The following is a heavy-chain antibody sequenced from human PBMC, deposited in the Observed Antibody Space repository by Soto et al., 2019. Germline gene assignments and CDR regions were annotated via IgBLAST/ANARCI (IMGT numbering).Heavy chain of an antibody. J-gene: IGHJ4*02. Sequence: QLQLQESGSGLVKPSQTLSLTCAVSGGSISSGGYSWSWIRQPPGKGLEWIGYIYHSGSTYYNPSLKSRVTISVDRSKNQFSLKLSSVTAADTAVYYCAREISLRCTVTRGYFDYWGQGTLVTVSS. D-gene: IGHD4-17*01. CDR3: AREISLRCTVTRGYFDY. CDR1: GGSISSGGYS. CDR2: IYHSGST. V-gene: IGHV4-30-2*01.